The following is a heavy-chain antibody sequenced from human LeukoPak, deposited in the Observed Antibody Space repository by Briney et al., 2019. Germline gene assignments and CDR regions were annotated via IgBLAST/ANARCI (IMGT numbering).Heavy chain of an antibody. D-gene: IGHD2-15*01. V-gene: IGHV1-46*01. CDR2: VNPSGGST. J-gene: IGHJ4*02. CDR3: ARGFSGYDDDVVVAVTATPVHYYFDF. Sequence: ASVKVSCKASGYTFTSHYIHWVRQAPGQGLEWMGIVNPSGGSTAYPQKFQGRGTTTSDTATSTDYMELSSLRSDDAAVYYCARGFSGYDDDVVVAVTATPVHYYFDFWGQGTLVTVSS. CDR1: GYTFTSHY.